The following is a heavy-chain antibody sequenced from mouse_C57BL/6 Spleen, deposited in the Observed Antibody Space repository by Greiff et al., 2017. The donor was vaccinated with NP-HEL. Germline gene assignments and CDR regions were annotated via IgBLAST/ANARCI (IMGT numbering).Heavy chain of an antibody. CDR1: GFSFNTYA. Sequence: GLVQPKGSLKLSCAASGFSFNTYAMNWVRQAPGKGLEWVARIRSKSNNYATYYADSVKDRFTISRDDSESMLYLQMNNLKTEDTAMYYCVRHSPLGAMDYWGQGTSVTVSS. CDR2: IRSKSNNYAT. CDR3: VRHSPLGAMDY. V-gene: IGHV10-1*01. D-gene: IGHD6-1*01. J-gene: IGHJ4*01.